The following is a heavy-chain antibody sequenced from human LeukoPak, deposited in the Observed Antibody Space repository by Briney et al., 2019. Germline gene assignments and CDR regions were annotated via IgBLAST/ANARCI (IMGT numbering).Heavy chain of an antibody. CDR3: ARASIAVAGTNDY. J-gene: IGHJ4*02. Sequence: PSETLSLTCTVSGGSFSSYYWSWIRQPPGKGPEWIGSIYYSGSTDYNPSLKSRVTISVDTSKNQFSLKLSSVTAADTAVYYCARASIAVAGTNDYWGQGTLVTVSS. V-gene: IGHV4-59*12. CDR2: IYYSGST. CDR1: GGSFSSYY. D-gene: IGHD6-19*01.